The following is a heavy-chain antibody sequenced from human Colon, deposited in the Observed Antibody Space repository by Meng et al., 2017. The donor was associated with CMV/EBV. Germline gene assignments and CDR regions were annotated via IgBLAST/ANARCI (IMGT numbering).Heavy chain of an antibody. Sequence: QVQLVQSGVEVKKPGTSVNLSCKASGYTFTGYWMHWVRQAPGQGLGWMGRIKPSTGDTNYAQNFQGRVTVTRDTAINTAYMELSSLRSEDTAVYYCATSFYGGLPWGQGTLVTVSS. CDR1: GYTFTGYW. D-gene: IGHD2/OR15-2a*01. V-gene: IGHV1-2*06. CDR3: ATSFYGGLP. J-gene: IGHJ5*02. CDR2: IKPSTGDT.